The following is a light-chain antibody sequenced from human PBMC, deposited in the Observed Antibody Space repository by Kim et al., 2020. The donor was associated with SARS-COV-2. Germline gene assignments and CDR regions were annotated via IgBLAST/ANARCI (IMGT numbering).Light chain of an antibody. Sequence: QRVTISCTGSSSNIGTGYDVHWYQHLPGTAPKLLIYGNSNRPSGVPDRFSGSKSGPSASLAITGLQAEDEGDYYCQSYDNSLRGSLFGGGTQLTVL. J-gene: IGLJ2*01. CDR2: GNS. CDR3: QSYDNSLRGSL. CDR1: SSNIGTGYD. V-gene: IGLV1-40*01.